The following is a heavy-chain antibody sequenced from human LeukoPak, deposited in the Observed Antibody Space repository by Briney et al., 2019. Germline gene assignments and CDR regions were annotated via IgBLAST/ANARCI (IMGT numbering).Heavy chain of an antibody. CDR1: GYTFTGSY. V-gene: IGHV1-2*02. J-gene: IGHJ4*02. Sequence: APVKVSCTASGYTFTGSYMYWVRQGPGHGLEWRGWINPNSGGTNYAQKFQGRVTMTRDTSISTAYMELSRLRSDDTAVYYCARMGGSSWSGTANYFDYWGQGTLVTVSS. CDR3: ARMGGSSWSGTANYFDY. CDR2: INPNSGGT. D-gene: IGHD6-13*01.